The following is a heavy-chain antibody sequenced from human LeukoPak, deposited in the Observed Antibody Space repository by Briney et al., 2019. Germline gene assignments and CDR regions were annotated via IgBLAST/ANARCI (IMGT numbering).Heavy chain of an antibody. D-gene: IGHD2-15*01. CDR1: GFTFDDYA. V-gene: IGHV3-9*01. J-gene: IGHJ6*03. CDR2: ISWNSGSI. CDR3: AKDRTDCSGGSCYSLYYYYYMDV. Sequence: GGSLRLSCAASGFTFDDYAMHWVRQAPGKGLDWVSGISWNSGSIGYADSVKGRFTISRDNAKNSLYLQMNSLRAEDTALYYCAKDRTDCSGGSCYSLYYYYYMDVWGKGTTVTVSS.